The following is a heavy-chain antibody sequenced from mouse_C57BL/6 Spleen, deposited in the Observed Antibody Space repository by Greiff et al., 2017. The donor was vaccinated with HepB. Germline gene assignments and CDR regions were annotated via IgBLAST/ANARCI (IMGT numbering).Heavy chain of an antibody. CDR2: IDPSDSYT. V-gene: IGHV1-59*01. CDR3: ASSYYGSEGFAY. D-gene: IGHD1-1*01. CDR1: GYTFTSYW. J-gene: IGHJ3*01. Sequence: QVQLQQPGAELVRPGTSVKLSCKASGYTFTSYWMHWVKQRPGQGLEWIGVIDPSDSYTNYNQKFKGKATLTVDTSSSTAYMQLSSLTSEDSAVYYCASSYYGSEGFAYWGQGTLVTVSA.